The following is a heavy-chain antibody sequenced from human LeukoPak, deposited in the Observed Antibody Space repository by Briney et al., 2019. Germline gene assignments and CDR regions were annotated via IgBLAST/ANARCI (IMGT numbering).Heavy chain of an antibody. CDR3: AREGGIVVVPAAIPNWFDP. D-gene: IGHD2-2*02. Sequence: ASVMVSCKASGYTFTSYYMHWVRQAPGQGLEWMGIINPSGGSTSYAQKFQGRVTMTRDTSTSTVYMELSSLRSEDTAVYYCAREGGIVVVPAAIPNWFDPWGQGTLVTVSS. J-gene: IGHJ5*02. CDR1: GYTFTSYY. CDR2: INPSGGST. V-gene: IGHV1-46*03.